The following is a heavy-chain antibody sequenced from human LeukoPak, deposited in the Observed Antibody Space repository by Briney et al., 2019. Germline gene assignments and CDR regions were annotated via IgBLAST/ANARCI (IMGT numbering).Heavy chain of an antibody. D-gene: IGHD3-22*01. V-gene: IGHV3-7*01. CDR2: IREDGSDK. CDR3: ARTLLYERSGYRPSDY. J-gene: IGHJ4*02. CDR1: GFDFTNYA. Sequence: GGSLRLSCATSGFDFTNYAMNWVRQAPGKGLEWVASIREDGSDKKYVDSVKGRFTISRDNAENALHLEMNSLRGEDTAVYYCARTLLYERSGYRPSDYWGQGTLVTVSS.